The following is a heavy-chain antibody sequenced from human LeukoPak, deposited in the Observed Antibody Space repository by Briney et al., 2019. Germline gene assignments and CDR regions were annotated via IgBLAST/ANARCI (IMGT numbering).Heavy chain of an antibody. CDR2: IYYSGST. Sequence: SETLSLTCTVSGGSISSYYRSWIRQPPGKGLEWIGYIYYSGSTNYNPSLKSRVTISVDTSKNQFSLKLSSVTAADTAVYYCARGVLLWFGELVEGFYFDYWGQGTLVTVSS. CDR3: ARGVLLWFGELVEGFYFDY. V-gene: IGHV4-59*01. CDR1: GGSISSYY. D-gene: IGHD3-10*01. J-gene: IGHJ4*02.